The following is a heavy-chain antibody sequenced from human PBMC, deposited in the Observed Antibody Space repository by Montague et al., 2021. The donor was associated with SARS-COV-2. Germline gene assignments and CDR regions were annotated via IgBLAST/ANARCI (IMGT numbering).Heavy chain of an antibody. D-gene: IGHD3-10*01. Sequence: SLRLSCAASGFTFSSYSMNWVRQAPGKGLEWVSSISSSSSYIYYADSVKGRFTISRDNAKNSLYLRMNSLRAEDTAVYYCARDFYGSGSYSDYWGQGTLVTVSS. CDR3: ARDFYGSGSYSDY. V-gene: IGHV3-21*01. CDR2: ISSSSSYI. J-gene: IGHJ4*02. CDR1: GFTFSSYS.